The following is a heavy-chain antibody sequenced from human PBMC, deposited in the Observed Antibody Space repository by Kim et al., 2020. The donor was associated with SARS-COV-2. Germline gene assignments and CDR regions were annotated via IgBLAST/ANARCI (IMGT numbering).Heavy chain of an antibody. V-gene: IGHV3-53*01. CDR1: GFTVSSNY. J-gene: IGHJ6*02. CDR3: ARHDIVVVPAAIYYYYGMDV. D-gene: IGHD2-2*01. CDR2: IYSGGST. Sequence: GGSLRLSCAASGFTVSSNYMSCVSQAPGKGLEWVSVIYSGGSTYYADSVKGRFTISRDNSKNTLYLQMNSLRAEDTAVYYCARHDIVVVPAAIYYYYGMDVWVQVTTVTVSS.